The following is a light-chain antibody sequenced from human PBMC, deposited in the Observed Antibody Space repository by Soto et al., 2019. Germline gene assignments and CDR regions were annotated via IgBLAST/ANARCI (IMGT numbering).Light chain of an antibody. Sequence: EVVLTQSPLSLPVTLGQPASISCTSSQSLLYSDGSTYLNCFHQRPGHSPRRLVFQVFKRDSGVPERFSGSGSGSDFTLTISRVEAEDVGIYFCFQGTHWPYTFGPGTKLEIK. CDR2: QVF. CDR1: QSLLYSDGSTY. V-gene: IGKV2-30*01. CDR3: FQGTHWPYT. J-gene: IGKJ2*01.